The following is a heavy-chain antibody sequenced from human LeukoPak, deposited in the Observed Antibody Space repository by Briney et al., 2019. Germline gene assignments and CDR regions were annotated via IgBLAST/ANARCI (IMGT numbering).Heavy chain of an antibody. D-gene: IGHD3-10*01. Sequence: GGSLRLSCAASGFTFSSYGMHWVRQAPGKGLEWVALISYDGSNKYYADSVKGRFTISRDNSKNTLYLQMDSLRAEDTAVYYCAKGYYGSGSYLFYFDYWGQGTLVTVSS. V-gene: IGHV3-30*18. J-gene: IGHJ4*02. CDR3: AKGYYGSGSYLFYFDY. CDR1: GFTFSSYG. CDR2: ISYDGSNK.